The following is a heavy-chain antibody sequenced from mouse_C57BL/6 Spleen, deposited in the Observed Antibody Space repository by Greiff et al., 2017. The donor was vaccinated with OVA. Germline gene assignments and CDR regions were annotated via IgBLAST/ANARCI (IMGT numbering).Heavy chain of an antibody. CDR1: GYKFTDKE. Sequence: VQLVESGAELVRPEASVTLSCKASGYKFTDKEMHWVKQTPVHGLEWIGAIDPETGGIAYNQKFKGKARLTADKSASTAYMEIRSLTSEDSAVYYCTSADYYGSSHPFAYWGQGTLVTVSA. V-gene: IGHV1-15*01. CDR3: TSADYYGSSHPFAY. CDR2: IDPETGGI. J-gene: IGHJ3*01. D-gene: IGHD1-1*01.